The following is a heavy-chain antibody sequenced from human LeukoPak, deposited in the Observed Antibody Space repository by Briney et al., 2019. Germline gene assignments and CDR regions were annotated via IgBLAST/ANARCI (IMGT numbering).Heavy chain of an antibody. Sequence: KPSETLSLTCTGPGGFITSYYWGWIRQPPGKGLEWIGYIYYSGSTTYNPSLKSRVTISVDTSKNQFSLKLSSVTAADTAVYSCARAKSLSAVDIRGQGTMVTVSS. CDR3: ARAKSLSAVDI. CDR2: IYYSGST. J-gene: IGHJ3*02. V-gene: IGHV4-59*01. CDR1: GGFITSYY.